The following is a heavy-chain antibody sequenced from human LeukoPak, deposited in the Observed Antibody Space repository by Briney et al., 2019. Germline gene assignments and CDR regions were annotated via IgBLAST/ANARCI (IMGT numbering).Heavy chain of an antibody. CDR3: ARVGYCSSTSCLVFDH. CDR1: GYRFTNYW. D-gene: IGHD2-2*01. Sequence: GESLKISCKGCGYRFTNYWLDWVRQIPGKGLGCMGIIYPGDSDTRYSPSLQGQVTISADKSISTAYLQWSSLKASDTAMYYCARVGYCSSTSCLVFDHWGQGTLVSVSP. V-gene: IGHV5-51*01. CDR2: IYPGDSDT. J-gene: IGHJ4*02.